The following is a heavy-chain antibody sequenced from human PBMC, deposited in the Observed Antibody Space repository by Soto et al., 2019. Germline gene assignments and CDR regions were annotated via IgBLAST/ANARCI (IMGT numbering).Heavy chain of an antibody. Sequence: GGSLRLSCAASGFTFSSYGMHWVRQAPGKGLEWVAVISYDGSNKYYADSVKGRFTISRDNSKNTLYLQMNSLRAEDTAVYYCAKDRGSLLYYYGMDVWGQGTTVTVSS. CDR1: GFTFSSYG. CDR3: AKDRGSLLYYYGMDV. J-gene: IGHJ6*02. D-gene: IGHD1-26*01. V-gene: IGHV3-30*18. CDR2: ISYDGSNK.